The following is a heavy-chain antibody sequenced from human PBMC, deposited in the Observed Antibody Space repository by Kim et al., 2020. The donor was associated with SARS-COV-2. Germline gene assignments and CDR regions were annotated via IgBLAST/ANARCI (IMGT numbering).Heavy chain of an antibody. J-gene: IGHJ3*02. CDR2: ISSSGSTI. Sequence: GGSLRLSCAASGFTFSDYYMSWIRQAPGKGLEWVSYISSSGSTIYYADSVKGRFTISRDNAKNSLYLQMNSLRAEDTAVYYCARARDSSGWNRAFDIWGQGTMVTVSS. CDR3: ARARDSSGWNRAFDI. D-gene: IGHD6-19*01. CDR1: GFTFSDYY. V-gene: IGHV3-11*01.